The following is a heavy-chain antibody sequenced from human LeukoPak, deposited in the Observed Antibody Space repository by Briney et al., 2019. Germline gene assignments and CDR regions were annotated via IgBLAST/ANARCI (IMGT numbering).Heavy chain of an antibody. CDR2: INHSGST. Sequence: SETLSLTCAAYGGSFSGYYWSWIRQPPGKGLEWIGEINHSGSTNYNPSPKSRVTISVDTSKNQFSLKLSSVTAADTAVYYCARDSSSWYYFDYWGQGTLVTVSS. CDR3: ARDSSSWYYFDY. CDR1: GGSFSGYY. V-gene: IGHV4-34*01. J-gene: IGHJ4*02. D-gene: IGHD6-13*01.